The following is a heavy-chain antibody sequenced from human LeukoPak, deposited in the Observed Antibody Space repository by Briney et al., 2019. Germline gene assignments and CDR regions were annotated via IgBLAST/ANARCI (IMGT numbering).Heavy chain of an antibody. CDR3: ARVLATVIVVPGAFDI. D-gene: IGHD3-22*01. CDR1: GGSISSYY. CDR2: IYYSGST. J-gene: IGHJ3*02. V-gene: IGHV4-59*01. Sequence: SETLSLTCTVSGGSISSYYWSWIRQPPGKGLEWIGYIYYSGSTNYNPSLKSRVTISVDTSKNQFSLKLSSVTAADTAVYYCARVLATVIVVPGAFDIWGQGTMVTVSS.